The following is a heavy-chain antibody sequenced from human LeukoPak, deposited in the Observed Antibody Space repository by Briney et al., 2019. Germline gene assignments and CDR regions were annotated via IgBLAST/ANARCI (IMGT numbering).Heavy chain of an antibody. D-gene: IGHD3-22*01. CDR1: GGSISSYY. Sequence: SETLSLTCTVSGGSISSYYWSWIRQPPGKGLEWIGYIYYSGTTNYNPSLKSRVTISVDTSKNQFSLKLSSVTTADTAVYYCARGYYYDYSGPDFDYWGQGTLVTVSS. V-gene: IGHV4-59*01. J-gene: IGHJ4*02. CDR3: ARGYYYDYSGPDFDY. CDR2: IYYSGTT.